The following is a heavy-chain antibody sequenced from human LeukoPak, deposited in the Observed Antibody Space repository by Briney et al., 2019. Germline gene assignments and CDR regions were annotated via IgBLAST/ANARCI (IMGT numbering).Heavy chain of an antibody. CDR1: GDSVSSKSAA. CDR2: TYYRSMWNY. J-gene: IGHJ4*02. V-gene: IGHV6-1*01. CDR3: ARDLDGFEY. Sequence: SQTLSLTCAISGDSVSSKSAAWNWIRQSPSGGLEWLGRTYYRSMWNYDYAVSMKSRMTINPDTSNNQFSLHLNSVTPEDTALYYCARDLDGFEYWGQGTLVTVSS.